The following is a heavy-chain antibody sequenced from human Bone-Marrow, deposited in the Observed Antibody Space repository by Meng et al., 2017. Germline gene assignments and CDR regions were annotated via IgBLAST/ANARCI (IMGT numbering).Heavy chain of an antibody. CDR3: ARDAANIIFHDYYYYGMDV. CDR1: GYTFTGYY. Sequence: ASVKVSCKASGYTFTGYYMHWVRQAPGQGLEWMGWINPNSGGTNYAQKFQGRVTMTRDTSISTAYMELSRLRSDDTAVYYCARDAANIIFHDYYYYGMDVWGQGTTVT. J-gene: IGHJ6*02. V-gene: IGHV1-2*02. D-gene: IGHD1/OR15-1a*01. CDR2: INPNSGGT.